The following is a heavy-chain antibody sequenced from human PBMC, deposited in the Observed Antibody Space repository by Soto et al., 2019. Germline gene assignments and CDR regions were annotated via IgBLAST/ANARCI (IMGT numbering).Heavy chain of an antibody. CDR1: GGSISISSYY. D-gene: IGHD3-10*01. CDR2: IYYSGST. J-gene: IGHJ4*02. V-gene: IGHV4-61*05. Sequence: SETLTLTCTVSGGSISISSYYWGWIRQPPGKGLEWIGYIYYSGSTNYNPSLKSRVTISVDTSKNQFSLKLSSVTAADTAVYYCASAPRGNYGYPSFFDYWGQGTLVTVSS. CDR3: ASAPRGNYGYPSFFDY.